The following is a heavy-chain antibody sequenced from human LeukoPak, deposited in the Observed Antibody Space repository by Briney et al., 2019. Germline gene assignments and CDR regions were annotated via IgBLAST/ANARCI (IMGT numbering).Heavy chain of an antibody. Sequence: GGSLRLSCAASGFTFSDYYMSWIPQAPGKGLEWVSYISSSGSTIYYADSVKGRFTISRDNAKNSLYLQMNSLRAEDTAVYYCARDLTCSSTSCFGFPYYYGMDVWGQGTTVTVSS. CDR3: ARDLTCSSTSCFGFPYYYGMDV. V-gene: IGHV3-11*01. J-gene: IGHJ6*02. D-gene: IGHD2-2*01. CDR2: ISSSGSTI. CDR1: GFTFSDYY.